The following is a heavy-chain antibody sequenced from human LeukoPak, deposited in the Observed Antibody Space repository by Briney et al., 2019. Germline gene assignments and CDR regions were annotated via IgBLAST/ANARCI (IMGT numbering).Heavy chain of an antibody. J-gene: IGHJ4*02. D-gene: IGHD3-10*01. CDR3: AKVNYYGSGSYYNGIFFDY. CDR1: GFTFDDYA. Sequence: PGRSLRLSCAASGFTFDDYAMHWVRQAPGKGLEWVSGISWNSGSIGCADSVKGRITISRDNAKNSLYLQMNSLRAEDTALYYCAKVNYYGSGSYYNGIFFDYWGQGTLVTVSS. V-gene: IGHV3-9*01. CDR2: ISWNSGSI.